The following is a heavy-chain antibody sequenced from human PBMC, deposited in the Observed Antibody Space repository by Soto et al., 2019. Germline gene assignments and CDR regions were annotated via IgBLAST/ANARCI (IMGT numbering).Heavy chain of an antibody. V-gene: IGHV4-39*01. CDR2: IYYRGNA. CDR3: ARLEGLATISHYFDF. CDR1: DDSINSDKYY. J-gene: IGHJ4*02. D-gene: IGHD3-9*01. Sequence: SETLSLTCSVSDDSINSDKYYWGWIRQPPGKGLEWIGSIYYRGNAYYNPSLQTRVTISLDKSKSQFSLKLNSVTAADSAVYCCARLEGLATISHYFDFWGPGALVTVSS.